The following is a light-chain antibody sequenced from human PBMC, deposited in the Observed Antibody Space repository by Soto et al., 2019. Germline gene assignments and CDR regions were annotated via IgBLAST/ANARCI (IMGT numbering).Light chain of an antibody. V-gene: IGKV3-20*01. J-gene: IGKJ1*01. CDR1: QSVSIN. CDR2: AAS. Sequence: LTQSPGTLSVSPGERAILSCRASQSVSINLAWYQQKSGQAPRLLIYAASSRATGIPDRFSGSGSGTDFTLTISRLEPEDFAVYYCQQYGTSPRTFGQGTKVDIK. CDR3: QQYGTSPRT.